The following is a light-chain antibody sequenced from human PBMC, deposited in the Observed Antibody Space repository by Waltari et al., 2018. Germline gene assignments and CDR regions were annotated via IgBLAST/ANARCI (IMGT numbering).Light chain of an antibody. CDR2: AAS. V-gene: IGKV1-39*01. J-gene: IGKJ2*03. Sequence: DLQMTQSPSSLAASVGDRVPISCLASKNIRSYLSWYQQKPGIAPKLVIYAASTLQSGVPSRFSGSGSGTNFTLTITSLQAEDFATYFCQASYTTPYSFGQGTKVEIK. CDR1: KNIRSY. CDR3: QASYTTPYS.